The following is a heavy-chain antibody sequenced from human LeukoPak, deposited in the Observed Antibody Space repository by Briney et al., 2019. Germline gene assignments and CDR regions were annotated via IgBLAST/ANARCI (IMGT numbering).Heavy chain of an antibody. CDR2: IKHDGGER. CDR1: GFTFSSYN. V-gene: IGHV3-7*05. J-gene: IGHJ4*02. Sequence: PGGSLRLSCASSGFTFSSYNMRWGRQPPGKGLEWVADIKHDGGERYYVDSVKGRFTISGDNAKNSLYLKMSSLSSEDTAEYYCARYQLPLPYYYWGQGTLVTVSS. CDR3: ARYQLPLPYYY. D-gene: IGHD1-26*01.